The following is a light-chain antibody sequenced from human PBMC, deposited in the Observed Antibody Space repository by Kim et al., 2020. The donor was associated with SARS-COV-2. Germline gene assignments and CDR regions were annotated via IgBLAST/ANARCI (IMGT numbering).Light chain of an antibody. V-gene: IGLV2-14*03. CDR2: NNN. CDR1: SNDVGGFNF. J-gene: IGLJ1*01. CDR3: SSYAGTYTRV. Sequence: GTAITISCTGPSNDVGGFNFVSWYQQHPGKAPKLMIFNNNNRPSGVSSRFSGSKSGNAASLTISRIQAEDEADYYCSSYAGTYTRVFGSGTKVTVL.